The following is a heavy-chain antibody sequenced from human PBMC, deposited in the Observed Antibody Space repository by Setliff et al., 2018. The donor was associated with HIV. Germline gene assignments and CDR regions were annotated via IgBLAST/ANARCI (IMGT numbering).Heavy chain of an antibody. CDR2: ISSSGTNI. V-gene: IGHV3-11*04. Sequence: KAGGSLRLSCAASGFTFSDYYMSWIRQAPGKGLEWVSYISSSGTNIYYVDSVKGRFTISRDNAKNSLYLQMNSLRAEDTAVYYCAREILSSSAIDHWGQGTLVTVSS. CDR3: AREILSSSAIDH. J-gene: IGHJ4*02. D-gene: IGHD6-6*01. CDR1: GFTFSDYY.